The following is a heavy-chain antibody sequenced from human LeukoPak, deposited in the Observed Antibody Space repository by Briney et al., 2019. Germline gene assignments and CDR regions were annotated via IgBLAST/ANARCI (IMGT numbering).Heavy chain of an antibody. CDR3: ARYAGLHRPFDI. J-gene: IGHJ3*02. Sequence: GESLKISCTASGYSFPNFWIAWVRQLPGKGLEWMGLIYPDDSDNTYSPSFEGQVTFSVDKSINSAYLTWGSLKASDTAMHYCARYAGLHRPFDIWGQGTMVTVSS. V-gene: IGHV5-51*01. D-gene: IGHD2-2*01. CDR2: IYPDDSDN. CDR1: GYSFPNFW.